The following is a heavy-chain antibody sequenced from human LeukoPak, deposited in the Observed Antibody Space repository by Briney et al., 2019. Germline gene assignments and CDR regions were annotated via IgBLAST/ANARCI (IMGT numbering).Heavy chain of an antibody. CDR2: INHSGST. J-gene: IGHJ4*02. CDR1: GGSFSGYY. D-gene: IGHD6-6*01. Sequence: PSETPSLTCAVYGGSFSGYYWSWIRQPPGKGLEWIGEINHSGSTNYNPSLKSRVTISVDTSKNQFSLKLSSVTAADTAVYYCARGEYSSSSGTGYWGQGTLVTVSS. V-gene: IGHV4-34*01. CDR3: ARGEYSSSSGTGY.